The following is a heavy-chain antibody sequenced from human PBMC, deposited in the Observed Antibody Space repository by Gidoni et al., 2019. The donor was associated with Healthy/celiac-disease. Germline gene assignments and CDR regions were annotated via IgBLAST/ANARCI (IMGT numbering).Heavy chain of an antibody. J-gene: IGHJ2*01. V-gene: IGHV3-43D*03. Sequence: EVQLVESGGVVVQHGGSLRISCEASGFTFDDYAMHWVRQAPGKGLAWVSLISWDGGRTYYADSAKGRFTISRDNSTTSLYLQMNSLRAEDTALYYCAKDGTTSISSGYFDLWGRGTLVTVSS. CDR1: GFTFDDYA. CDR2: ISWDGGRT. D-gene: IGHD1-7*01. CDR3: AKDGTTSISSGYFDL.